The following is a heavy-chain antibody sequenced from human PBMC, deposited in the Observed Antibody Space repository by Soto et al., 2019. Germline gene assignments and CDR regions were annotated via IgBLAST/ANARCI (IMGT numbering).Heavy chain of an antibody. D-gene: IGHD6-13*01. Sequence: PSETLSLTCTVSGGSISSYYWSWIRQPPGKGQEWIGYIYYSGSTNYNPSLKSRVTISVDTSKNQFSLKLSSVTTADTAVYFCVRDNIAAAGTYYYYYYMDVWGKGTTVTVSS. J-gene: IGHJ6*03. CDR3: VRDNIAAAGTYYYYYYMDV. CDR2: IYYSGST. V-gene: IGHV4-59*01. CDR1: GGSISSYY.